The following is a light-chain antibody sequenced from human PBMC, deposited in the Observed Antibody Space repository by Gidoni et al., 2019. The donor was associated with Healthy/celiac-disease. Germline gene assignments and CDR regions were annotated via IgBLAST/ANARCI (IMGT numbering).Light chain of an antibody. CDR2: LGS. CDR1: QSLLHSNGYNY. V-gene: IGKV2-28*01. J-gene: IGKJ3*01. CDR3: MQALQTPFT. Sequence: DIVMTQSPLSLPVNPGEPASISCRSSQSLLHSNGYNYLDWYLQKPGQSPQLLIYLGSNRASGVPDRFSGRASGTDFTLKISRVEAEDVGVYYCMQALQTPFTFGPGTKVDIK.